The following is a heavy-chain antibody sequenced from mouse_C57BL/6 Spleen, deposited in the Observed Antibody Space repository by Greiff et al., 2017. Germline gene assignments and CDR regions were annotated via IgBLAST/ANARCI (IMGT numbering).Heavy chain of an antibody. Sequence: EVQLQQSGAELVKPGASVKLSCTASGFNIKDYYMHWVKQRTEQGLEWIGRIDPEDGETKYAPKFQGKATITADPSSNTAYLQISSLTSEDAAAYYCASYGSLGDYYAMDDWGQGTSVTVSS. CDR1: GFNIKDYY. CDR3: ASYGSLGDYYAMDD. V-gene: IGHV14-2*01. J-gene: IGHJ4*01. CDR2: IDPEDGET. D-gene: IGHD1-1*02.